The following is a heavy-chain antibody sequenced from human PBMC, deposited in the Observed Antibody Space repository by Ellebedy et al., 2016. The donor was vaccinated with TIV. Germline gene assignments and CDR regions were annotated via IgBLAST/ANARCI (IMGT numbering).Heavy chain of an antibody. CDR3: ARALTMVRGGGFDP. J-gene: IGHJ5*02. CDR1: GFSISSGDYY. Sequence: MPSETLSLTCTVSGFSISSGDYYWSWIRQHPGQGLEWIGYIYNSGSTYYNPSLKSLVTISINTSKSQFSLKLGSVTAADTAVYYCARALTMVRGGGFDPWGQGTLVTVSP. CDR2: IYNSGST. D-gene: IGHD3-10*01. V-gene: IGHV4-31*01.